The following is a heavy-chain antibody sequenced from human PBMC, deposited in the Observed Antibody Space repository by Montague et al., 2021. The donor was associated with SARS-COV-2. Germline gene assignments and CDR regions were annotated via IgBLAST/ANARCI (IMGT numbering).Heavy chain of an antibody. D-gene: IGHD2-2*01. CDR3: VRELGYCSSTNCFHFDY. J-gene: IGHJ4*02. V-gene: IGHV4-39*07. Sequence: SETLSLTCTVSGGSINSSSYYWGWIRQPPGKGLEWIGSIYSGSTCYNPSLKSRVTISVDTSKNQFSLKLSSVTAADTAVFYCVRELGYCSSTNCFHFDYWGQGTLVTVSS. CDR2: IYSGST. CDR1: GGSINSSSYY.